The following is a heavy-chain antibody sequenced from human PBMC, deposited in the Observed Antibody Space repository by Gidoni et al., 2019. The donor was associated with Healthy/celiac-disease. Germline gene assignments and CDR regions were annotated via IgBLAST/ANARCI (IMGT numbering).Heavy chain of an antibody. CDR1: GFTFSSYS. CDR2: IRSSSSTI. V-gene: IGHV3-48*01. D-gene: IGHD5-12*01. J-gene: IGHJ4*02. CDR3: AGSGRLSIVATISQWFRY. Sequence: EVQLVESGGGLVQPGGSLRLPCAASGFTFSSYSRNWVRQAPGKGLEWVSYIRSSSSTIYCADAVKGRFTISRDNAKNSLYLQMNSLRAEDTAVYYCAGSGRLSIVATISQWFRYWGQGTLVTVSS.